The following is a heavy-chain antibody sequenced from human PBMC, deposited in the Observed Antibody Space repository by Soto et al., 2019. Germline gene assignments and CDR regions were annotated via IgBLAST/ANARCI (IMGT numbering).Heavy chain of an antibody. CDR1: GFTLSSYA. Sequence: PGGSLRLSFAASGFTLSSYAMHWVRQAPGKGLEWVAVISYDGSNKYYADSGKGRFTISRDNSKNTLYLQMNSLKAEDTAVYYCAKARPLNWFDPWGQGTLVTVSS. CDR2: ISYDGSNK. CDR3: AKARPLNWFDP. V-gene: IGHV3-30-3*01. J-gene: IGHJ5*02.